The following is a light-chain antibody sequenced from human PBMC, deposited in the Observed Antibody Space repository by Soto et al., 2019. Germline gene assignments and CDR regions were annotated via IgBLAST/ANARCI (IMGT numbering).Light chain of an antibody. V-gene: IGLV1-51*01. CDR3: GTWDSSLSLYV. CDR1: SSNIGNNY. CDR2: DNN. J-gene: IGLJ1*01. Sequence: QSVLTQPPSVSAAPGQKVTISCSGSSSNIGNNYVSWYQQLPGTAPKLLIYDNNKRPSGIPDRFSGSKSGTSATLGITGLQTGDEADYYCGTWDSSLSLYVFGTGTKVTV.